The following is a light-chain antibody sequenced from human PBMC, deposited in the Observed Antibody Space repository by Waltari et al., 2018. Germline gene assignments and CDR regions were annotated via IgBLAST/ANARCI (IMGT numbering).Light chain of an antibody. Sequence: LTHPPPAAAAPGQKVTGPGCGSIANVGDYHVSWYHQLPGAAPKLLIYDNNKRPSGIPDRFSASKSGTSATLGITRLQIGDEADYYCATWDNSLSEVVFGGGTKLTVL. J-gene: IGLJ2*01. CDR3: ATWDNSLSEVV. CDR1: IANVGDYH. V-gene: IGLV1-51*01. CDR2: DNN.